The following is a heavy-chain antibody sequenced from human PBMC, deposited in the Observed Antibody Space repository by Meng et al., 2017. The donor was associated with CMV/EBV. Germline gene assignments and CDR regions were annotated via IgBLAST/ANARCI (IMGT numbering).Heavy chain of an antibody. Sequence: GESLKISCAASGFTFSSYWMSWVRQAPGKGLEWVANIKQDGSEKYYVDSVKGRFTISRDNSKNTLYLQMNSLRAEDTAVYYCARDSVAGLYCSSTSCYRSAYYYYGMDVWGQGTTVTVSS. CDR3: ARDSVAGLYCSSTSCYRSAYYYYGMDV. D-gene: IGHD2-2*02. J-gene: IGHJ6*02. V-gene: IGHV3-7*01. CDR1: GFTFSSYW. CDR2: IKQDGSEK.